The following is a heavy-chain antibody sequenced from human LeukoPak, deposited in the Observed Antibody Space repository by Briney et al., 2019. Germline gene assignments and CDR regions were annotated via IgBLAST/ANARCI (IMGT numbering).Heavy chain of an antibody. CDR3: ARGTGAYYYL. Sequence: SETLSLTCTVSGGPISDYYWRWLPQPPGKGLEWIGYIYYSGSTKYNPYLKSRVTISIDTSKNQFSLKLSSVTAADTALYFCARGTGAYYYLWGQGTMVTVSS. V-gene: IGHV4-59*01. CDR1: GGPISDYY. J-gene: IGHJ3*01. D-gene: IGHD3-22*01. CDR2: IYYSGST.